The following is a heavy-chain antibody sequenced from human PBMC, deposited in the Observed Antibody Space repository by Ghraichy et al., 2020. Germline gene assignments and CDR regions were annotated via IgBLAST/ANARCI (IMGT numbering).Heavy chain of an antibody. CDR3: ARASTVVMFHYYDGMYF. J-gene: IGHJ6*02. CDR1: GFSFSYYN. CDR2: ITCSSRSI. D-gene: IGHD4-23*01. Sequence: GGSLRLSCVGSGFSFSYYNMNWVRQSPGKGLECVSYITCSSRSIFYADSVKGRFTISRDNAQNSLYLQMNNLRDEDTAVYYCARASTVVMFHYYDGMYFWGQGTTVTVSS. V-gene: IGHV3-48*02.